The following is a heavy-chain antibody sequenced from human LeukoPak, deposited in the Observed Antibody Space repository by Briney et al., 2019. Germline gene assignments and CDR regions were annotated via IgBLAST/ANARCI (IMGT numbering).Heavy chain of an antibody. V-gene: IGHV4-30-2*01. Sequence: SETLSLTCTVSGGSISSSSYYWSWIRQPPGKGLEWIGCIFHSGSTYSSPSLKSRVTISVDRSKNQFSLKLSSVTAADTAVYYCARVYCSSTSCYAKTFDYWAREPWSPSPQ. D-gene: IGHD2-2*01. CDR2: IFHSGST. CDR1: GGSISSSSYY. J-gene: IGHJ4*02. CDR3: ARVYCSSTSCYAKTFDY.